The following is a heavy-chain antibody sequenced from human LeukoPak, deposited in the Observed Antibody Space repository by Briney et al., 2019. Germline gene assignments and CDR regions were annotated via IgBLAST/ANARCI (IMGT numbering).Heavy chain of an antibody. CDR3: AALSYYDSLKEFDP. V-gene: IGHV1-24*01. Sequence: GASVKVSCKVSGYTLTELSMHWVRQAPGKGLEWMGGFDPEDGETIYAQKFQGRVTMTEDTSTDTAYMELSSLRSEDTAVYYCAALSYYDSLKEFDPWGQGTLVTVSS. J-gene: IGHJ5*02. D-gene: IGHD3-22*01. CDR2: FDPEDGET. CDR1: GYTLTELS.